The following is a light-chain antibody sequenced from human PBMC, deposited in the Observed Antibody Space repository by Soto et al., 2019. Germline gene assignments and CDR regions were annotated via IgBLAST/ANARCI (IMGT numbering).Light chain of an antibody. CDR1: SSNIGSHT. J-gene: IGLJ2*01. Sequence: QSVLTQPPSASGTPGQRVTISCSGSSSNIGSHTVNWYQQLPGTAPKLLMYSDNQRPSGVPDRFSGSKSGTSASLAISGLQCEDEADYYCAAWDGSLNGVVFGGGTKLTVL. CDR2: SDN. CDR3: AAWDGSLNGVV. V-gene: IGLV1-44*01.